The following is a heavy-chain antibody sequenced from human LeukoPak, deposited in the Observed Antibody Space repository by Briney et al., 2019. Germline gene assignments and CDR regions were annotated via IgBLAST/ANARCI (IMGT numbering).Heavy chain of an antibody. J-gene: IGHJ6*02. V-gene: IGHV1-2*02. Sequence: ASVKVSCKASGYTFTGYYMHWVRQAPGQGLEWMGWINPNSGGTSYAQKFQGRVTMTRDTSISTAYMELSRLRSDDTAVYYCVKAIAAESYYYYGMDVWGQGTTVTVSS. D-gene: IGHD6-13*01. CDR1: GYTFTGYY. CDR2: INPNSGGT. CDR3: VKAIAAESYYYYGMDV.